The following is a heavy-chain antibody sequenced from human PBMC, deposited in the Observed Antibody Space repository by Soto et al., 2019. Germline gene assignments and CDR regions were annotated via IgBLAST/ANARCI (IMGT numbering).Heavy chain of an antibody. V-gene: IGHV3-66*01. CDR2: IYSGGST. CDR3: ARDYGDYDTPAFDI. CDR1: GFTVSSNY. D-gene: IGHD4-17*01. Sequence: EVQLVESGGGLVQPGGSLRLSCAASGFTVSSNYMNWVRQAPGKGLEWVSVIYSGGSTYYADSVKGRFTISRDNSKNTLYLQMNSLRAEDTAVYYCARDYGDYDTPAFDIWGQGTMVTVSS. J-gene: IGHJ3*02.